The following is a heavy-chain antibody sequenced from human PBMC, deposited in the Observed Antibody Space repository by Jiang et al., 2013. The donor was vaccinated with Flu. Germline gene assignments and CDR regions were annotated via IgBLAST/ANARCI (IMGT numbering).Heavy chain of an antibody. Sequence: GAEVKKPGASVKVSCKASGYTFTSYDINWVRQATGQGLEWMGWMNPNSGNTGYAQKFQGRVTMTRNTSISTAYMELSSLRSEDTAVYYCARPNSPYYYYGMDVWGQGTTVTVSS. CDR3: ARPNSPYYYYGMDV. CDR2: MNPNSGNT. J-gene: IGHJ6*02. CDR1: GYTFTSYD. V-gene: IGHV1-8*01.